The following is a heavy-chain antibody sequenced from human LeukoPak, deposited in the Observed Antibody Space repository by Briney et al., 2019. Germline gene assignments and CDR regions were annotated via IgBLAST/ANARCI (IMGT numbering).Heavy chain of an antibody. CDR2: ISYDGSNK. D-gene: IGHD4-17*01. CDR3: AKDLYGDSDDYGMDV. J-gene: IGHJ6*02. Sequence: PGGSLRLSCAASGFTFSSYGMHWVRQAPGKGLEWVAFISYDGSNKYYADSVKGRFTISRDNSKNTLYLQMNSLRAEDTAVYYCAKDLYGDSDDYGMDVWGQGTTVTVSS. CDR1: GFTFSSYG. V-gene: IGHV3-30*18.